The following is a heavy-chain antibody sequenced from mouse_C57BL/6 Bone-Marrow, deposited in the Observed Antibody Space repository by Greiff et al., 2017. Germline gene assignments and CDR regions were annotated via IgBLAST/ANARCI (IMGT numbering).Heavy chain of an antibody. D-gene: IGHD1-1*01. Sequence: QVQLKESGPELVKPGASVKISCKASGYAFSSSWMNWVKQRPGKGLEWIGRIYPGDGDTNYNGKFKGKATLTADKSSSTAYMQLGSLTSEDSAVCFCAGWPTVVATTYWYFDVWGTGTTVTVSS. CDR2: IYPGDGDT. CDR1: GYAFSSSW. J-gene: IGHJ1*03. V-gene: IGHV1-82*01. CDR3: AGWPTVVATTYWYFDV.